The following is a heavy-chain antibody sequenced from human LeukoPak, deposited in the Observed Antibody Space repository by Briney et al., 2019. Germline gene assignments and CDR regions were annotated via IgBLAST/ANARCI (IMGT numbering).Heavy chain of an antibody. D-gene: IGHD6-13*01. CDR2: IFSGGST. J-gene: IGHJ6*02. V-gene: IGHV3-66*01. CDR3: ASAAGKVRVHVMDL. Sequence: GGSLRLSYAVSGFTVRSNYMIWVRQAPGKGLEWVSVIFSGGSTYYADSVKGRFTISRDNSKNTLYLQMNSLRGEDTAVYHCASAAGKVRVHVMDLGAQGTTVTVSS. CDR1: GFTVRSNY.